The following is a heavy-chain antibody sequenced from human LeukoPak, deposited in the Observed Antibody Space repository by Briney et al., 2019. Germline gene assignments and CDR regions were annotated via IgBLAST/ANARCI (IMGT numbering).Heavy chain of an antibody. Sequence: PGGSLRLSCSASGFTFSSFDMYWVRQAPGKGLELVSLIYSGGGTYYADSVKGRFTISRDNSKNTLYLQMNSLRAEDTAVYYCARNYYDSSAYYYFDYWGQGTLVTVSS. J-gene: IGHJ4*02. D-gene: IGHD3-22*01. CDR2: IYSGGGT. CDR1: GFTFSSFD. V-gene: IGHV3-66*01. CDR3: ARNYYDSSAYYYFDY.